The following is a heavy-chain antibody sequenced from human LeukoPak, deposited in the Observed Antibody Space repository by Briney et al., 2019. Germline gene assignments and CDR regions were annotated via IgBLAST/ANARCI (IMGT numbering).Heavy chain of an antibody. CDR3: ARDLPYCSSTSYYSDRFDP. CDR1: GYTFTGYY. D-gene: IGHD2-2*01. CDR2: INPNNGGT. Sequence: ASVKVSCKASGYTFTGYYMHWVRQAPGQGLEWMGWINPNNGGTNYAQKFQDRVTMTRDTSIRTAYMELSRLRSDDTAVYYCARDLPYCSSTSYYSDRFDPWGQGTLVTVSS. V-gene: IGHV1-2*02. J-gene: IGHJ5*02.